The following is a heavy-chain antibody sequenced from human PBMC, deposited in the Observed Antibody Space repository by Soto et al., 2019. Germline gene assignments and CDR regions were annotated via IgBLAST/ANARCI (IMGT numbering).Heavy chain of an antibody. D-gene: IGHD3-9*01. Sequence: GGSLRLSCAASGFTFSSYAMSWVRQAPGKGLEWVSAISGSGGSTYYADSVKGRFTISRDNSKNTLYLQMNSLRAEDTAVYYCAKVRYFDWLLYETYFDYWGQGTLVTVSS. J-gene: IGHJ4*02. CDR2: ISGSGGST. CDR3: AKVRYFDWLLYETYFDY. CDR1: GFTFSSYA. V-gene: IGHV3-23*01.